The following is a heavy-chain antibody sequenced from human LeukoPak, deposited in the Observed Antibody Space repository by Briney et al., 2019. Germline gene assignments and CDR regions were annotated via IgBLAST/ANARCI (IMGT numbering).Heavy chain of an antibody. CDR2: IIPILGIA. J-gene: IGHJ3*02. D-gene: IGHD5-18*01. Sequence: SVKVSCKASGGTFSSYAISWVRQAPGPGLEWMGRIIPILGIANYAQKFQGRVTITADKSTSTAYMELSSLRSEDTAVYYCARGTVDTAMARSSNAFDIWGRGRMVSVSS. V-gene: IGHV1-69*04. CDR3: ARGTVDTAMARSSNAFDI. CDR1: GGTFSSYA.